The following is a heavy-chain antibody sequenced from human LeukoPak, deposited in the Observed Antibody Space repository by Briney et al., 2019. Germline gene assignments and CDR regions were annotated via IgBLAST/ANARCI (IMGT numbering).Heavy chain of an antibody. Sequence: GRSLSLPCAASGFTLNNLGMQWVRQAPGKGLEWVALISTDGSDKYYADSVKGRFTVSRDNSKNTLYLQMNGLRAEDTAVYYCAKDHSSSWHFKDWGQGTMVTVSS. D-gene: IGHD6-19*01. CDR2: ISTDGSDK. V-gene: IGHV3-30*18. J-gene: IGHJ4*02. CDR1: GFTLNNLG. CDR3: AKDHSSSWHFKD.